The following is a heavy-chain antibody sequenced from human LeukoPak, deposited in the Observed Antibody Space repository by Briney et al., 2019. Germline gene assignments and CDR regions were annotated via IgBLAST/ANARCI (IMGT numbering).Heavy chain of an antibody. CDR1: GFTFSSYE. J-gene: IGHJ4*02. CDR2: ISSSSGI. CDR3: AGNYGPYYFDY. D-gene: IGHD3-10*01. Sequence: GGSLRLSCIASGFTFSSYEMSWVRQAPGKGLEWVSYISSSSGIFYADSVKGRFTISRDNAKNSLYLQMNSLRAEDTAVYYCAGNYGPYYFDYWGQGTLVTVSS. V-gene: IGHV3-48*03.